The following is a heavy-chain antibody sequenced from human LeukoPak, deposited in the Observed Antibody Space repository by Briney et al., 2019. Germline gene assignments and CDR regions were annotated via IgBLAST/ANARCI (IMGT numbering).Heavy chain of an antibody. V-gene: IGHV4-39*07. D-gene: IGHD3-9*01. CDR2: IYYIGST. Sequence: PSETLSLTCTVSGDSVSSSSYYWAWIRQPPGKGLEWIGSIYYIGSTYYNPSLKSRVTTSIDTSKNQFSLKLSSVTAADTAVYYCARGPDILTGYSPGAFDIWGQGTMVIVSS. J-gene: IGHJ3*02. CDR3: ARGPDILTGYSPGAFDI. CDR1: GDSVSSSSYY.